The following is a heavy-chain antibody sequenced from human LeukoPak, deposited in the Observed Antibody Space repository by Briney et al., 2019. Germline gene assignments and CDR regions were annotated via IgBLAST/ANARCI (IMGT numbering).Heavy chain of an antibody. V-gene: IGHV3-23*01. D-gene: IGHD5-12*01. CDR1: GFTFSNNA. Sequence: GGSLRLSCAASGFTFSNNAMSWVRQAPGKGLEWVSAISGSGVSTYYADSVKGRFIISRDNSKNTVYLQMNSLRAEDTAIYYCARERPSHTVVARGAFDIWGQGTMVTVSS. J-gene: IGHJ3*02. CDR3: ARERPSHTVVARGAFDI. CDR2: ISGSGVST.